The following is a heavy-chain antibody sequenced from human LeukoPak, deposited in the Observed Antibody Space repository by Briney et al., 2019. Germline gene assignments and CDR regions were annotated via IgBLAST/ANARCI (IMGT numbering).Heavy chain of an antibody. V-gene: IGHV3-33*01. D-gene: IGHD1-26*01. CDR2: IWYDGSNK. Sequence: PGRSLRLSCAASGFTFSSYGMHWVRQAPGKGLEWVAVIWYDGSNKYYADSVKGRFTISRDNSKNTLYLQMNSLRAEDTAVYYCARGDTVGAHDYWGQGTLVTVSS. CDR1: GFTFSSYG. J-gene: IGHJ4*02. CDR3: ARGDTVGAHDY.